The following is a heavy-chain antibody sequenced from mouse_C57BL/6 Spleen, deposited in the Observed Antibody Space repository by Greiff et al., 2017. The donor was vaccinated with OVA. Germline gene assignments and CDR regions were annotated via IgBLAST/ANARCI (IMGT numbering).Heavy chain of an antibody. CDR2: IDPSDSYT. CDR3: ARSNDYYGSRSYAMDY. Sequence: VQLQQPGAELVMPGASVKLSCKASGYTFTSYWMHWVKQRPGQGLEWIGEIDPSDSYTNYNQKFKGKSTLTVDKSSSTAYMQLSSLTSEDSAVYYCARSNDYYGSRSYAMDYWGQGTSVTVSS. CDR1: GYTFTSYW. D-gene: IGHD1-1*01. J-gene: IGHJ4*01. V-gene: IGHV1-69*01.